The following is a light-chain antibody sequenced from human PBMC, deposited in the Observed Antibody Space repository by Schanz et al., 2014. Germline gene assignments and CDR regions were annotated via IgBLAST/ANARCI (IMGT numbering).Light chain of an antibody. Sequence: DIQVTQSPSSLSASVGDRVTITCRASQRISNYLNWYQQKPGKAPNLLIYGASNLQSGVPARFSGSGSGTDFTLTISSLQPEDFATYYCQQANSFPLTFGGGTKVEIK. V-gene: IGKV1-12*01. CDR2: GAS. CDR1: QRISNY. J-gene: IGKJ4*01. CDR3: QQANSFPLT.